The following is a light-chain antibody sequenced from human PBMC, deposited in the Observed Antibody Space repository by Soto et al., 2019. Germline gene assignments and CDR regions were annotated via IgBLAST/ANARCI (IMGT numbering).Light chain of an antibody. V-gene: IGKV2-28*01. J-gene: IGKJ4*01. CDR2: LGS. CDR3: QQYDSYPLT. Sequence: DIVMTQSPLSLPVSPGEPASISCRSSQSLLHSNGNNYLDWYLQKPGQSPQLLIYLGSNRASGVPDRFSGSGSGTEFTLTISSLQPEDFATYYCQQYDSYPLTFGGGTKVDIK. CDR1: QSLLHSNGNNY.